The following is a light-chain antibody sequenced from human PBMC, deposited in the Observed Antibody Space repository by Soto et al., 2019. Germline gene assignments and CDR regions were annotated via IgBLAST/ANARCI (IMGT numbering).Light chain of an antibody. CDR1: QSVSSN. J-gene: IGKJ1*01. CDR2: GAS. Sequence: EIVMTQSPDTLSTSPGERATLSCSASQSVSSNLAWYQQKPGQAPRLLIYGASTRATGIPARFSGSGSGTEFTLTISSLQSEDFAVYHCQQYNNWPPWTFGQGTKVDIK. CDR3: QQYNNWPPWT. V-gene: IGKV3-15*01.